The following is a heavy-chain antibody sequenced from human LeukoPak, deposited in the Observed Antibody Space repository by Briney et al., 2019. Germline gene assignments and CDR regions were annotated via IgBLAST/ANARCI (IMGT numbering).Heavy chain of an antibody. V-gene: IGHV4-4*02. CDR1: GGSISSNNW. CDR2: IYHSGSP. D-gene: IGHD3-16*01. J-gene: IGHJ4*02. CDR3: AKNAYYCLDY. Sequence: SETLSLTCAVSGGSISSNNWWGWVRQPPGKGLEWIGEIYHSGSPNYNPSLKSRVTISVDKSRNHFSLNLSSVTAADTAVYYCAKNAYYCLDYWGQGALVTVSS.